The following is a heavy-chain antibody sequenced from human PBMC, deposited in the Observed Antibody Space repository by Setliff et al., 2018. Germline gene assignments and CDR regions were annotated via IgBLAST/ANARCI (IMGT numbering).Heavy chain of an antibody. J-gene: IGHJ6*03. CDR3: ARALLWFGEGMDV. CDR1: GGSISHHY. V-gene: IGHV4-59*11. CDR2: MYNSGNT. D-gene: IGHD3-10*01. Sequence: ASETLSLTCTVSGGSISHHYWSWIRQPPGKGLEWVGYMYNSGNTNYNPSLRRRVAISVDKSKNQFSLKLSSVTAADTAVYYCARALLWFGEGMDVWGKGTTVTVSS.